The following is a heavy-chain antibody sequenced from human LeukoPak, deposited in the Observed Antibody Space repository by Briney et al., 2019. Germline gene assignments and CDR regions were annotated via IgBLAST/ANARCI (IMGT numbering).Heavy chain of an antibody. CDR3: AFMVRGVASFDY. Sequence: ASVKVSCKASGYTFTSYYMHWVRQAPGQGLEWMGIISPSGGSTSYAQKFQGRVTMTRDTSTSTVYMELSSLRSEDTAVYYCAFMVRGVASFDYWGQGTLVTVSS. V-gene: IGHV1-46*01. CDR1: GYTFTSYY. D-gene: IGHD3-10*01. J-gene: IGHJ4*02. CDR2: ISPSGGST.